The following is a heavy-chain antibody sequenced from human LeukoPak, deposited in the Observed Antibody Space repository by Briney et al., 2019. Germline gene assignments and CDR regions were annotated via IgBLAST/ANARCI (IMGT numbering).Heavy chain of an antibody. Sequence: TSSATLSLTCAVSGYSISSGYYWGWFRQPPGKGLEWIGTICHNGNTYYNPSLKSRVTISVDTSKNQFSLKLSSVTAADTAVYYCARVRYNYGDSDYWGQGTLVTVSS. J-gene: IGHJ4*02. V-gene: IGHV4-38-2*01. CDR3: ARVRYNYGDSDY. CDR2: ICHNGNT. CDR1: GYSISSGYY. D-gene: IGHD5-18*01.